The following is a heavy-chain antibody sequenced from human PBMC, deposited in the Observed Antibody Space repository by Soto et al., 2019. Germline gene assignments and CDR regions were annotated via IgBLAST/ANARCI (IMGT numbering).Heavy chain of an antibody. J-gene: IGHJ5*02. V-gene: IGHV4-30-2*01. Sequence: QLQLQESGSGLVKPPQTLSLTCAVSGGSISSDGYSWSWIRQPPGKGLEWIGYIYHGGDAYYNPSLKSRVTISVDRATNQFSLNLSSVTAADTAMYYCARGEASCSGGTCYYRFDPWGQGTLVTVSS. D-gene: IGHD2-15*01. CDR3: ARGEASCSGGTCYYRFDP. CDR1: GGSISSDGYS. CDR2: IYHGGDA.